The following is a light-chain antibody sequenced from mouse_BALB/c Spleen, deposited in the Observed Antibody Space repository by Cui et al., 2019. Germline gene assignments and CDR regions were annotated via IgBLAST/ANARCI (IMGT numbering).Light chain of an antibody. V-gene: IGKV6-15*01. Sequence: DIVMTQSQKFMSTSVGDRVSVTCKASQNVGTNVAWYQQKPGQSPKALIYSASYRYSGVPDRFTGSGSGTDFTLTISNVQSEDLAEYFCQQYNSYPLYTFGGGTKLE. CDR1: QNVGTN. J-gene: IGKJ2*01. CDR2: SAS. CDR3: QQYNSYPLYT.